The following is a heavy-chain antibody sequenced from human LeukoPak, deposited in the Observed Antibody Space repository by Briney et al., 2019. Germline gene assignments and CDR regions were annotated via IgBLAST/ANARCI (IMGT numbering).Heavy chain of an antibody. CDR1: GGSISSGSYY. CDR3: ARGEGRDGFDI. Sequence: SETLSLTCTVSGGSISSGSYYWSWIRQPAGKGLEWIGRIYTSGSTNYNPSLKSRVTISVDTSKNQFSLKLSSVTAADTALYYCARGEGRDGFDIWSQGTTVTVSS. CDR2: IYTSGST. D-gene: IGHD3-10*01. V-gene: IGHV4-61*02. J-gene: IGHJ3*02.